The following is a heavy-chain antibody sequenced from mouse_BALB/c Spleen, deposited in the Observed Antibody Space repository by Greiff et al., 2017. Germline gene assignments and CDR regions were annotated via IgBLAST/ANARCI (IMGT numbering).Heavy chain of an antibody. CDR3: ARSLTTVVAP. Sequence: QVQLQQSGAELARPGASVKLSCKASGYTFTDYYINWVKQRTGQGLEWIGEIYPGSGNTYYNEKFKGKATLTADKSSSTAYMQLSSLTSEDSAVYVCARSLTTVVAPWGQGTLVTVSA. CDR2: IYPGSGNT. D-gene: IGHD1-1*01. CDR1: GYTFTDYY. V-gene: IGHV1-77*01. J-gene: IGHJ3*01.